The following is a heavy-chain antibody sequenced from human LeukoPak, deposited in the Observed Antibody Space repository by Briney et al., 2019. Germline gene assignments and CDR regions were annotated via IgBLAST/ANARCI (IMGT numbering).Heavy chain of an antibody. CDR1: GGSISSSGYY. Sequence: PSETLSFTCTVSGGSISSSGYYWGWIRQPPGKGLWWIGSMYYSGSTNYNPSVKSRVTISADTSRNQFSLNLSSVTAADTAVYYCYTTSGGMPHWGQGTLVTVSS. CDR2: MYYSGST. V-gene: IGHV4-39*01. J-gene: IGHJ4*02. CDR3: YTTSGGMPH. D-gene: IGHD2-2*02.